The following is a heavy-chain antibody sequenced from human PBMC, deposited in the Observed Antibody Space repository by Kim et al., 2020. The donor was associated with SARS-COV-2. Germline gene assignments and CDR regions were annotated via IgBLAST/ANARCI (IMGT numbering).Heavy chain of an antibody. CDR2: IWYDGSNK. CDR3: ARETPGVGQLVIYGMDV. D-gene: IGHD6-13*01. CDR1: GFTFSSYG. Sequence: GGSLRLSCAASGFTFSSYGMHWVRQAPGKGLEWVAVIWYDGSNKYYADSVKGRFTISRDNSKNTLYLQMNSLRAEDTAVYYCARETPGVGQLVIYGMDVWGQGTTVTVSS. V-gene: IGHV3-33*01. J-gene: IGHJ6*02.